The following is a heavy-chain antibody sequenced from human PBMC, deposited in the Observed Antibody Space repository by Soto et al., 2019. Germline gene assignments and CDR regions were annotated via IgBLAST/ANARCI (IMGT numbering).Heavy chain of an antibody. CDR1: GGSISSGGYY. CDR2: IYYSGST. D-gene: IGHD1-26*01. J-gene: IGHJ3*02. V-gene: IGHV4-31*03. Sequence: PSETLSLTCTVSGGSISSGGYYWSWIRQHPGKGLEWIGYIYYSGSTYYNPSLKSRVTISVDTSKNQFSLKLSSVTAADTAVYYCARDTLGADAFDIWGQGTMVTVSS. CDR3: ARDTLGADAFDI.